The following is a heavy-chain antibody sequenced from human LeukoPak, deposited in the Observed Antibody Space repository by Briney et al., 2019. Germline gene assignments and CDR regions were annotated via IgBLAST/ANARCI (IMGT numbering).Heavy chain of an antibody. V-gene: IGHV3-21*01. CDR2: ISSSSSYI. D-gene: IGHD3-22*01. J-gene: IGHJ4*02. CDR3: ARDPYYYDSSGYFNY. CDR1: GFTFSSYS. Sequence: GGFLRLSCAASGFTFSSYSMNWVRQAPGKGLEWVSSISSSSSYIYYADSVKGRFTISRDNAKNSLYLQMNSLRAEDTAVYYCARDPYYYDSSGYFNYWGQGTLVTVSS.